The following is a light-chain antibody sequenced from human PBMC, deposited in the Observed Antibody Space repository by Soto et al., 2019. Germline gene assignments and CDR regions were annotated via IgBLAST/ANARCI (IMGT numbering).Light chain of an antibody. Sequence: EIVLTQSPGTLSLSPGERATLSCRASKSVSSSFLTWYQQKPGQAPRLLIYGASSRATGIPDRFSGSGSGTDFTLTISRLEPEDCAVYYCQQYDNSPLTFGGGTKVEIK. CDR1: KSVSSSF. J-gene: IGKJ4*01. CDR3: QQYDNSPLT. V-gene: IGKV3-20*01. CDR2: GAS.